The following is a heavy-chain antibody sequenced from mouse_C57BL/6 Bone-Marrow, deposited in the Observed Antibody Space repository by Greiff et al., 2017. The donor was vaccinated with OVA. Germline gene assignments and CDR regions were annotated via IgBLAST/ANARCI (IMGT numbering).Heavy chain of an antibody. V-gene: IGHV1-54*01. D-gene: IGHD2-4*01. CDR3: AREGLRRDLDY. CDR1: GYAFTNYL. J-gene: IGHJ2*01. Sequence: VQLQESGAELVRPGTSVKVSCKASGYAFTNYLIEWVKQRPGQGLEWIGVINPGSGGTNYNEKFKGKATLTADKSSSTAYMQLSSLTSEDSAVYFCAREGLRRDLDYWGQGTTLTVSS. CDR2: INPGSGGT.